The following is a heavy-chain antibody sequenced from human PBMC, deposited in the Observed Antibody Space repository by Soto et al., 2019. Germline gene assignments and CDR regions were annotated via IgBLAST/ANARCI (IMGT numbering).Heavy chain of an antibody. D-gene: IGHD3-22*01. CDR2: IYHSGST. V-gene: IGHV4-4*02. J-gene: IGHJ3*02. CDR1: GGSISSSNW. CDR3: ARVVGGDYYDSSGYYPDAFDI. Sequence: SETLSLTCAVSGGSISSSNWWSWVRQPPGKGLEWIGEIYHSGSTNYNPSLKSRVTISVDKSKNQFSLKLSSVTAADTAVYYCARVVGGDYYDSSGYYPDAFDIWGQGTMVTVSS.